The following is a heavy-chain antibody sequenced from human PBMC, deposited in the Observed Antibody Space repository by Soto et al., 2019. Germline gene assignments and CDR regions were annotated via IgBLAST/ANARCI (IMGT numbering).Heavy chain of an antibody. CDR1: GYTFTGYY. V-gene: IGHV1-2*04. CDR3: ARAYCSSTSCYGRLYYYYGMDV. CDR2: INPNSGGT. J-gene: IGHJ6*02. D-gene: IGHD2-2*01. Sequence: ASVKVSCKASGYTFTGYYMHWVRQAPGQGLEWMGWINPNSGGTNYAQKFQGWVTMTRDTSISTAYMELSRLRSDDTAVYYCARAYCSSTSCYGRLYYYYGMDVWGQGTTVTVS.